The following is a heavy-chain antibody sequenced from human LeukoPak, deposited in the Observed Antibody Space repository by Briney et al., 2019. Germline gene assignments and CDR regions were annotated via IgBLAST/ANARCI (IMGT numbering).Heavy chain of an antibody. V-gene: IGHV3-74*01. J-gene: IGHJ4*02. CDR1: GFTFSSYW. CDR2: INSDGSST. CDR3: ARDYYDYVWGSYLY. Sequence: GGSLRHACAASGFTFSSYWLHWVRQAPGKGLVWVSRINSDGSSTSYADSVKGRFTISRDNAKNTLYLQMNSLRAEDTAVYYCARDYYDYVWGSYLYWGQGTLVTVSS. D-gene: IGHD3-16*01.